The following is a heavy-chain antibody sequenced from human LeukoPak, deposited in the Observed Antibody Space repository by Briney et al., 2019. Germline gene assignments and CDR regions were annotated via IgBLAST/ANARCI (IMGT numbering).Heavy chain of an antibody. CDR2: MNPNSGNT. J-gene: IGHJ5*02. Sequence: ASVKVSCKASGYTFTSYDINWVRQATGQGLEWMGWMNPNSGNTGYAQKFQGRVTITRNTSISTAYMELSSLRSEYTAVYYCSRGLRLRIRPFYWFDPWGQGTLVTVSS. D-gene: IGHD2-15*01. V-gene: IGHV1-8*03. CDR3: SRGLRLRIRPFYWFDP. CDR1: GYTFTSYD.